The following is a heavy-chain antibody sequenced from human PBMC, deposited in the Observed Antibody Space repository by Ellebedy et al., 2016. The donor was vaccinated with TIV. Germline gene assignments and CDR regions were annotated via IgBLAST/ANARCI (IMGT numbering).Heavy chain of an antibody. Sequence: GESLKISCAASGFTFSSYWMHWVRQAPGKGLVWVSRINSDGSSTSYADSVKGRFTISRDNAKNTLYLQMNSLRAEDTAVYYCARLGSGWYQRYYGMDVWGQGTTVTVSS. CDR1: GFTFSSYW. V-gene: IGHV3-74*01. CDR3: ARLGSGWYQRYYGMDV. D-gene: IGHD6-19*01. J-gene: IGHJ6*02. CDR2: INSDGSST.